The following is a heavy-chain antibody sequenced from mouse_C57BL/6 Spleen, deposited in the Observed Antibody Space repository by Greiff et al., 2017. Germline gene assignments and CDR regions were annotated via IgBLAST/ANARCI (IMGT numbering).Heavy chain of an antibody. D-gene: IGHD2-2*01. CDR1: GYTFTDYN. Sequence: VQLKQSGPELVKPGASVKIPCKASGYTFTDYNMDWVKQSHGKSLEWIGDINPNNGGTIYNQKFKGKATLTVDKSSSTAYMELRSLTSEDTAVYYCARGGYGSWYFDVWGTGTTVTVSS. CDR2: INPNNGGT. J-gene: IGHJ1*03. V-gene: IGHV1-18*01. CDR3: ARGGYGSWYFDV.